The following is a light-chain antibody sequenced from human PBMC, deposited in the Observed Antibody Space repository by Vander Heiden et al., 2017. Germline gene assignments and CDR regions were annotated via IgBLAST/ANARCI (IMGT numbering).Light chain of an antibody. CDR2: AAS. Sequence: DIQLTQSPPFLSASVGDRVTITCRASQGISSYLAWYQQKPGEAPKLLIYAASTLQSGVPSRFSGSGSGTEFTLTISSLQPEDFASYYCQQLNAFPTYTFGQGTKLEIK. J-gene: IGKJ2*01. CDR3: QQLNAFPTYT. V-gene: IGKV1-9*01. CDR1: QGISSY.